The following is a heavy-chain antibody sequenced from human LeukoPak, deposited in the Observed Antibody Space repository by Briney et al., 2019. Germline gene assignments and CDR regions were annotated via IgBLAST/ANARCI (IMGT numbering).Heavy chain of an antibody. D-gene: IGHD3-22*01. V-gene: IGHV3-21*01. Sequence: GGSLRLSCAASGFIFSSYSMNWVRQAPGKGLEWVSSISSSSSYIYYADSVKGRFTISRDNAKNSLYLQMNSLRAEDTAVYYCARFYDSSGYSEYYYYYGMDVWGQGTTVTVSS. CDR1: GFIFSSYS. CDR3: ARFYDSSGYSEYYYYYGMDV. CDR2: ISSSSSYI. J-gene: IGHJ6*02.